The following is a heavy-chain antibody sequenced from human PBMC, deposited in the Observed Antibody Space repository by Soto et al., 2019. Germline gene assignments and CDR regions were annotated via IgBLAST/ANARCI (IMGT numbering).Heavy chain of an antibody. V-gene: IGHV4-34*01. CDR3: ARGRTGMDV. CDR2: INHGGRT. Sequence: SETLSLTCAVYGGSFSGYYWSWIRQPPGKGLEWIGEINHGGRTNYSPSLKSRLTISVHTSKNQFSLKLTSVTAADTAVYYCARGRTGMDVWGQGTTVTVSS. CDR1: GGSFSGYY. J-gene: IGHJ6*02.